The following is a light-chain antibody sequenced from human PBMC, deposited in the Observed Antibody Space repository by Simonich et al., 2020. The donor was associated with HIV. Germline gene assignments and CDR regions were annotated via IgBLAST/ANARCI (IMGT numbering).Light chain of an antibody. CDR1: QSVSSN. CDR2: GAS. CDR3: QQYNNWPALT. Sequence: EIVMRQSPDTLSVSPGERATLSCRASQSVSSNLAWYQQKPGQAPRLLIYGASTRATGIPARFSGSGSGTEFTLTISSLQSEDVAVYYCQQYNNWPALTFGGGTKVEIK. V-gene: IGKV3-15*01. J-gene: IGKJ4*01.